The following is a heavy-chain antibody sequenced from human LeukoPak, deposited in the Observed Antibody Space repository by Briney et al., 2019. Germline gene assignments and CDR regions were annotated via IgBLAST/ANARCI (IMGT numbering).Heavy chain of an antibody. J-gene: IGHJ4*02. CDR3: ARAGGFSGKYYFDY. V-gene: IGHV3-30*04. CDR1: GFTFSSYA. Sequence: TGGSLRLSCAASGFTFSSYAMHWVRQAPGKGLEWVAVISYDGSNKYYADSVKGRFTIPRDNSKNTLYLQMNSLRAEDTAVYYCARAGGFSGKYYFDYWGQGTLVTVSS. CDR2: ISYDGSNK. D-gene: IGHD1-26*01.